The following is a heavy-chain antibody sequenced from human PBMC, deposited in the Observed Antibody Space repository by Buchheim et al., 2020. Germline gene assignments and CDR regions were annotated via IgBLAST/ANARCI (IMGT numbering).Heavy chain of an antibody. V-gene: IGHV4-4*02. CDR2: ISHSGST. CDR1: GGSISSSNW. CDR3: AMITKRTAMDV. Sequence: QVQLQESGPGLVKPSGTLSLTCAVSGGSISSSNWCIWVRQPPGKGLEWIGEISHSGSTNYNPSLKSRVTISLDTSKDKFSLKLSSVTAADTAVYYCAMITKRTAMDVWGQGTT. D-gene: IGHD3-16*01. J-gene: IGHJ6*02.